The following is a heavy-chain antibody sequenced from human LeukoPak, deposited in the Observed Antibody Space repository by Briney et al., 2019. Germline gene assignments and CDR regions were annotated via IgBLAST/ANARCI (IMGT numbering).Heavy chain of an antibody. CDR3: AKVTASIAAAVFDY. CDR2: ISGSGGST. D-gene: IGHD6-13*01. V-gene: IGHV3-23*01. Sequence: PGGCLRLACATSGFTFSNAWMSWVRQAPGKGLEWVSAISGSGGSTYYAQYVKGRFTISRANSKNTLYMQMNSLRAADTAVYYCAKVTASIAAAVFDYWGQGTLVTVSS. J-gene: IGHJ4*02. CDR1: GFTFSNAW.